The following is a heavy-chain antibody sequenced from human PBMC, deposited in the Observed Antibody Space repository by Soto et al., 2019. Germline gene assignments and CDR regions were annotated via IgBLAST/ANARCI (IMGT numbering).Heavy chain of an antibody. CDR3: ARLYFGKWFDP. Sequence: QVQLVQSGAEVKKPGASVKVSCKASGYIFTNFAITWVRQAPGQGLEWMGWISTYNGSTHYAQKLQGRVTMTTDTSASTAYIELRSLTSDDTAVYYCARLYFGKWFDPWGQGTLVTVSS. J-gene: IGHJ5*02. CDR2: ISTYNGST. D-gene: IGHD2-8*01. V-gene: IGHV1-18*01. CDR1: GYIFTNFA.